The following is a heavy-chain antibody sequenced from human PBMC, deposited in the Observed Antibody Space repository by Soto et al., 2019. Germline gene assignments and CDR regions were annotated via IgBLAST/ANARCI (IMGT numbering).Heavy chain of an antibody. J-gene: IGHJ3*02. CDR3: ARVPAATLNDAFDI. CDR2: ISSSGGST. Sequence: PGGSLRLSCAASGFIFSRYAMTWVRQAPGKGLEWVSAISSSGGSTYSADFVKGRFTISRDNSRDTLYLQINSLRAEDTALYYCARVPAATLNDAFDIWGQGTMVPVSS. D-gene: IGHD2-2*01. CDR1: GFIFSRYA. V-gene: IGHV3-23*01.